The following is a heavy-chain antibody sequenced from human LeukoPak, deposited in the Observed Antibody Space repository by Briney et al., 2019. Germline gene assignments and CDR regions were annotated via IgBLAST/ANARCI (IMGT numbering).Heavy chain of an antibody. CDR3: ARAPYSSSWMYFDY. CDR2: IHYSGST. J-gene: IGHJ4*02. CDR1: GGPISSYY. D-gene: IGHD6-13*01. V-gene: IGHV4-59*01. Sequence: SEILSLTCTVSGGPISSYYWSWIRQPPGKGLEWIGYIHYSGSTNYNPSLQSRVTISVDTSKNQFSVKLSSVTAADTAVYYCARAPYSSSWMYFDYWGQGALVTVSS.